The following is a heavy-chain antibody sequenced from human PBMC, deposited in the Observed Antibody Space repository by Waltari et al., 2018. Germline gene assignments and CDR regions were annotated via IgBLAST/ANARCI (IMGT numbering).Heavy chain of an antibody. D-gene: IGHD3-10*01. Sequence: QVQLQESGPGLVKPSETLSLTCTVSGGSISSYYWSWIRQPPGKGLEWIGEINHSGSTNYNPSLKSRVTISVDTSKNQFSLKLSSVTAADTAVYYCARSRIRGAEYFQHWGQGTLVTVSS. CDR2: INHSGST. V-gene: IGHV4-59*12. CDR1: GGSISSYY. J-gene: IGHJ1*01. CDR3: ARSRIRGAEYFQH.